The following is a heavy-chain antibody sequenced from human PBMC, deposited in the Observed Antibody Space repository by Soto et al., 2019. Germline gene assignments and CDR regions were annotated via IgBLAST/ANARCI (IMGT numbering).Heavy chain of an antibody. CDR2: ISYDGSNK. D-gene: IGHD3-22*01. J-gene: IGHJ4*02. CDR1: GFTVSSYG. CDR3: AKEWVYDSSGWSFDY. Sequence: PGGSLRLSCAASGFTVSSYGMHWVRQAPGKGLEWVAVISYDGSNKYYADSVKGRFTISRDNSKNTLYLQMNSLRAEDTAVFYCAKEWVYDSSGWSFDYWGQGTLVTVSS. V-gene: IGHV3-30*18.